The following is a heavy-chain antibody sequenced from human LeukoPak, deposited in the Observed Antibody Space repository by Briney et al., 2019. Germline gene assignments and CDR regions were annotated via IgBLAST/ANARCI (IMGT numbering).Heavy chain of an antibody. Sequence: SETLSLTCTVSGGSISSSDYYWGRIRQPPGRGLEWIGTIYYSGSTSYNPSLKSRVTMSVDTSKNQFSLKLSSVTAADTAVYYCARHHRSGYYEVDYWGQGTLVTVSS. CDR2: IYYSGST. V-gene: IGHV4-39*01. J-gene: IGHJ4*02. CDR3: ARHHRSGYYEVDY. CDR1: GGSISSSDYY. D-gene: IGHD6-25*01.